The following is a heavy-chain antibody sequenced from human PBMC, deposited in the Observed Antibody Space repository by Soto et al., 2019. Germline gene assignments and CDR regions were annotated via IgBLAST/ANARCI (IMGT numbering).Heavy chain of an antibody. CDR2: INPNSGGT. D-gene: IGHD2-2*01. J-gene: IGHJ5*02. V-gene: IGHV1-2*04. CDR1: GGTFSSYT. Sequence: GASVKVSCKASGGTFSSYTISWVRQAPGQGLEWMGWINPNSGGTNYAQKFQGWVTMTRDTSISTAYMELSRLRSGDTAVYYCARDSGCSSTSCYSLWFDPWGQGTLVTVSS. CDR3: ARDSGCSSTSCYSLWFDP.